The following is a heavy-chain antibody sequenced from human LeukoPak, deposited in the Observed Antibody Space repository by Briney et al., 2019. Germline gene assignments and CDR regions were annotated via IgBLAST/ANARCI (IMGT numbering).Heavy chain of an antibody. J-gene: IGHJ4*02. V-gene: IGHV3-48*03. CDR3: ARAGWLRFQNDF. CDR1: GFTFSRYE. Sequence: GGSLRLSCAASGFTFSRYEMTWVRQAPGKGLEWVSYISGSGSTTYYADSVKGRFTISRDNAKNSLYLRMNDLRAEDTAVYYCARAGWLRFQNDFWGQGTLVTVSS. D-gene: IGHD5-12*01. CDR2: ISGSGSTT.